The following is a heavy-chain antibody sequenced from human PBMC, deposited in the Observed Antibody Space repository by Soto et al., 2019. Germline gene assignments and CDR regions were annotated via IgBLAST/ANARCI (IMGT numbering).Heavy chain of an antibody. CDR1: GFTFSSYA. D-gene: IGHD6-19*01. V-gene: IGHV3-23*01. J-gene: IGHJ4*02. CDR3: AKRTFIAVAGTLDY. CDR2: ISGSGGST. Sequence: GSLRLSCAASGFTFSSYAMSWVRQAPGKGLEWVSAISGSGGSTYYADSVKGRLTISRDNSKNTLYLQMNSLRAEDTAVYYCAKRTFIAVAGTLDYWGQGTPVTVSS.